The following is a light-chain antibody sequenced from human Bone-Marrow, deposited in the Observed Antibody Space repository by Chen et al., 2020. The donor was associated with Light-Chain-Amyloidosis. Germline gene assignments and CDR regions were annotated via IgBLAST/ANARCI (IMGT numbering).Light chain of an antibody. CDR1: ILAKKY. CDR3: YSATDNYYV. CDR2: KDT. Sequence: SFELTQPSSVSVSPGQTARITCSGDILAKKYARWFQQRPGQAPMLLIFKDTERPSGIPERFSGSSSGTTFTLTISGAQIDDEGDYYCYSATDNYYVFGGGTKLTVL. J-gene: IGLJ3*02. V-gene: IGLV3-27*01.